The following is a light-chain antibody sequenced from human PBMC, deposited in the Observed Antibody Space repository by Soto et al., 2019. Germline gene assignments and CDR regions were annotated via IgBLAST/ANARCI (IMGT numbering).Light chain of an antibody. CDR2: GVT. CDR3: SSFTSNTLYV. J-gene: IGLJ1*01. V-gene: IGLV2-14*03. CDR1: HNDIGTYDY. Sequence: QSVLTQPTSVSGSPGQSITISCTGNHNDIGTYDYVSWYQQHPGRAPRLLIYGVTTRPSGISDRFSASKSGLTASLTISGLQPEDEADYYCSSFTSNTLYVFGTGTKVTVL.